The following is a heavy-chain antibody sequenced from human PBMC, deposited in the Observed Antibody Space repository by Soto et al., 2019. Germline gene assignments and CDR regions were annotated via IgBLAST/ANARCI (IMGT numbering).Heavy chain of an antibody. V-gene: IGHV3-23*01. CDR3: AKQYDSSSSWHWFEP. Sequence: GGSLRLSCAASGFTFSSYAMSWVRQAPGKGLEWVSVIGGSGDSTYYADSVKGRFSISRDNSKNTLYLQMNSLRAEDTALYYCAKQYDSSSSWHWFEPWGQGSLVTVPS. D-gene: IGHD6-6*01. CDR1: GFTFSSYA. CDR2: IGGSGDST. J-gene: IGHJ5*02.